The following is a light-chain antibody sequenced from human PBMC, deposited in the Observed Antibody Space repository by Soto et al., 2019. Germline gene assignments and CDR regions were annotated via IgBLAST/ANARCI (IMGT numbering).Light chain of an antibody. CDR2: EVN. J-gene: IGLJ3*02. CDR1: SSDVGGYNY. Sequence: QSALTQPASVSGSPGQSITISCTGTSSDVGGYNYVSWYQQHPGKAPKLMIFEVNNRPSGVSNRFSGSKSGNTASLTISGLQAEDDADYYCSSSTSSTTWVFGGGTQLTVL. V-gene: IGLV2-14*01. CDR3: SSSTSSTTWV.